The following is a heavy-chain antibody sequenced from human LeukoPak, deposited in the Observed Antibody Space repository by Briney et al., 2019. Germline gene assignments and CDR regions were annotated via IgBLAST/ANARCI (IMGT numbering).Heavy chain of an antibody. D-gene: IGHD4-17*01. V-gene: IGHV3-30*04. CDR1: GFTFNSEA. Sequence: GKSLRLSCAASGFTFNSEAMHWVRQAPGKGLEWVAVLSYDGANQYYADSVKGRFTISRDNSMNMLYLQMNNLRPEDTAVYYCARDFLTVTYYYYYYMDLWGKGTAVTVSS. CDR3: ARDFLTVTYYYYYYMDL. J-gene: IGHJ6*03. CDR2: LSYDGANQ.